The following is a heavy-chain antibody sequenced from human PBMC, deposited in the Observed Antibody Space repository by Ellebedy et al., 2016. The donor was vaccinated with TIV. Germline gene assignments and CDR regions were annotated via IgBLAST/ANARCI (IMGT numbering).Heavy chain of an antibody. V-gene: IGHV4-34*01. D-gene: IGHD5-24*01. CDR2: INHSGST. CDR3: ARAGEMATDSYDY. CDR1: GGSFSGYF. Sequence: SETLSLTXAVYGGSFSGYFWSWIRQPPGKGLEWIGEINHSGSTNYNPSLKSRVTISVDTSKNQFSLKLSSVTAADTAVYYCARAGEMATDSYDYWGQGTLVTVSS. J-gene: IGHJ4*02.